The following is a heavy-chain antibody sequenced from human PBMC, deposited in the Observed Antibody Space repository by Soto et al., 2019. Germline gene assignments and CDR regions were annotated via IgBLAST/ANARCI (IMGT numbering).Heavy chain of an antibody. CDR2: IYTTGST. J-gene: IGHJ4*02. Sequence: SETLSLTCTVSRGSISNYYWSWIRQPAGKPLEWIGRIYTTGSTNTNPSLRSRVTMSLDTSQNQFSLKLTSVTAADTARYYCARDNSAGFDYWGQGTLVTVPQ. CDR1: RGSISNYY. D-gene: IGHD3-10*01. CDR3: ARDNSAGFDY. V-gene: IGHV4-4*07.